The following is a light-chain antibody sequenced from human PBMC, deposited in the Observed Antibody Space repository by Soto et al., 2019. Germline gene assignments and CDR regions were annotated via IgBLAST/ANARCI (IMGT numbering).Light chain of an antibody. CDR3: QQYYNTPLT. V-gene: IGKV4-1*01. J-gene: IGKJ4*01. CDR1: PSVVYNSNNKNY. Sequence: DIVMTESPDSLAVALGGRAAINCKSSPSVVYNSNNKNYLVWYQQKPGQPPKLLIYWASTQESGVPDRFSGSGSGTDFTLTISSLQAEDVAVYYCQQYYNTPLTFGGGTKVDI. CDR2: WAS.